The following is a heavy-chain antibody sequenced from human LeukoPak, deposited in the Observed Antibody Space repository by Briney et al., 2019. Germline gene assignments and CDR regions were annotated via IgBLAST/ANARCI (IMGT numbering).Heavy chain of an antibody. Sequence: PSETLSLTCTVSGGSISSYYWSWIRQPPGKGLEWIGYIYYSGSTNYNPSLKSRVTIPVDTSKNQFALKLSSVTAADTAVYYFASITIFGVAFDYWGQGTLVTVSS. D-gene: IGHD3-3*01. CDR1: GGSISSYY. V-gene: IGHV4-59*08. CDR2: IYYSGST. CDR3: ASITIFGVAFDY. J-gene: IGHJ4*02.